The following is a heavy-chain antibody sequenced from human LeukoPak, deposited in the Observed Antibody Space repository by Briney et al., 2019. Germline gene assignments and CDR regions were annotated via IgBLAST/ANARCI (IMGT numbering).Heavy chain of an antibody. D-gene: IGHD6-13*01. CDR1: GGSFSGYY. V-gene: IGHV4-34*01. J-gene: IGHJ5*02. Sequence: SETLSLTCAVYGGSFSGYYWSWIRQPPGKGLEWIGEINHSGSTNYNPSLKSRVTISVDTSKNQFSLKLSSVTAADTAVYYCAGDPEAAATWNNWFDPWGQGTLVTVSS. CDR3: AGDPEAAATWNNWFDP. CDR2: INHSGST.